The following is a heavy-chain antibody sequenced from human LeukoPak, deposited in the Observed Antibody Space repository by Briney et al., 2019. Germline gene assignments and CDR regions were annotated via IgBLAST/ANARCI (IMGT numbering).Heavy chain of an antibody. J-gene: IGHJ3*02. CDR2: IYHSGMS. D-gene: IGHD3-3*01. CDR3: ARRTIFGVADAFDI. Sequence: PSETLSLTCTVSGYSISSGYYWGWIRQPPGKGLEWIGSIYHSGMSFYNTSLKSRVTISVDTSKNQFSLKLSSVTAADTAVYYCARRTIFGVADAFDIWGQGTMVTVSS. CDR1: GYSISSGYY. V-gene: IGHV4-38-2*02.